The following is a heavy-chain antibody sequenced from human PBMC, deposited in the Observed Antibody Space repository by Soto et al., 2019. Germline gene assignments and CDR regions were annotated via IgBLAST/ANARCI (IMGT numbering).Heavy chain of an antibody. D-gene: IGHD2-2*01. CDR3: AGVPAAIPNWFDP. CDR2: IYHSGST. J-gene: IGHJ5*02. Sequence: QVQLQESGPGLVKPSGTLSLACAVSGGSISSSNWWSWVRQPPGKGLEWIGEIYHSGSTNYNPSLKSRVTISVDKSKNQFSRKLSAVTAADTAVYYCAGVPAAIPNWFDPWGQGTLVTVSS. CDR1: GGSISSSNW. V-gene: IGHV4-4*02.